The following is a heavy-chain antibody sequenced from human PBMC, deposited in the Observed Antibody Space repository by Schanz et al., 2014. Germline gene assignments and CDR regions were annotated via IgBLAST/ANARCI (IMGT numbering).Heavy chain of an antibody. J-gene: IGHJ5*02. CDR2: IFYSGTA. CDR1: GGSISTSRYY. CDR3: ARSNFDAWRFDP. D-gene: IGHD3-9*01. V-gene: IGHV4-39*01. Sequence: QLHLQESGPGLVKPSETLSLTCTVSGGSISTSRYYWGWIRQPPGKGLEWIGNIFYSGTAYYNPSPKSRVAIPVAPPKTQFSLKFSSVTAADTAVYYCARSNFDAWRFDPWGRGTLVTVSS.